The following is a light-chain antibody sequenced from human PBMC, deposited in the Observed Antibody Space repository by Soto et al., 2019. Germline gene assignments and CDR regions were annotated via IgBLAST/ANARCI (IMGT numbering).Light chain of an antibody. J-gene: IGLJ2*01. CDR1: SSDVGCYNH. Sequence: QSALTQPASVSGSPGQSITISCSGTSSDVGCYNHVSWYQQHTGEAPKLLIYEVTIRPSGVSNRFSGSKSGNTASLTVSGLQSEDEGDYYCSSYTSSSSLAIFGGGTKLTVL. V-gene: IGLV2-14*01. CDR3: SSYTSSSSLAI. CDR2: EVT.